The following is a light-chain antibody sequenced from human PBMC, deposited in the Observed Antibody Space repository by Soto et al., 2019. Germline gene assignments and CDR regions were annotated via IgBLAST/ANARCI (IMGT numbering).Light chain of an antibody. CDR2: KVT. CDR3: ASSTSDSLYV. CDR1: SSDVGGNKY. J-gene: IGLJ1*01. V-gene: IGLV2-14*01. Sequence: QSVLTQPASVSGSPGQSITISCTGTSSDVGGNKYVSWYQQYPGKVPKLLINKVTNRPSGVSYRFSGPKSGNTASLTISALLAEDEADYFCASSTSDSLYVFGTGTKVT.